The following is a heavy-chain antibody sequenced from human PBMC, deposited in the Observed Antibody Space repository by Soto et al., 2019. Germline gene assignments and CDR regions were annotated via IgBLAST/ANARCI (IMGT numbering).Heavy chain of an antibody. J-gene: IGHJ2*01. D-gene: IGHD1-1*01. V-gene: IGHV4-4*02. CDR1: RGSISSSNW. Sequence: QVQLQESGPGLVKPSGTLSLTCAVSRGSISSSNWWSWVRQSPGKGLEWIGAMYHTGITNYSTSLKSRVTMSVDKSKNQFSLKLSSVTAADTAVYYCARESYNESNVGYFELWGRGTLGSVSS. CDR3: ARESYNESNVGYFEL. CDR2: MYHTGIT.